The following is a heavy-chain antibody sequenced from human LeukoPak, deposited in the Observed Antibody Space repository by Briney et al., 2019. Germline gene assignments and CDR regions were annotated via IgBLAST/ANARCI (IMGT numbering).Heavy chain of an antibody. V-gene: IGHV4-34*01. CDR1: GGSFSRYY. D-gene: IGHD1-1*01. CDR2: INHRADT. Sequence: SGTLSPTCAVYGGSFSRYYWSWIRQSPGKGLEWIAEINHRADTNYNPSVKSRVTISVDTSKNHFSLKVTSLTAADTAVYFCARGPTISETGYFAYGGDGKLVTVSS. CDR3: ARGPTISETGYFAY. J-gene: IGHJ4*03.